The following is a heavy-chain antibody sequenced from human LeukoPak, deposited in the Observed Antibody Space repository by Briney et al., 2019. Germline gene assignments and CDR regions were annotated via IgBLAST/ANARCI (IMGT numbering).Heavy chain of an antibody. V-gene: IGHV7-4-1*02. CDR3: ARRPGYYYDSSGYLSDFDH. D-gene: IGHD3-22*01. Sequence: ASVKVSCKASGYTFTSYAMNWVRQAPGQGLEWMGWINTNTGNPTYAQGFTGRFVFSLDTSVSTAYLQISSLKAEDTAVYYCARRPGYYYDSSGYLSDFDHWGQGTLVTVSS. CDR1: GYTFTSYA. J-gene: IGHJ4*02. CDR2: INTNTGNP.